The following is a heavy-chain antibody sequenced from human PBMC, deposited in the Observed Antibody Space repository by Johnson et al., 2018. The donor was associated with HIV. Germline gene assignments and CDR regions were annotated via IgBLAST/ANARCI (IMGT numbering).Heavy chain of an antibody. CDR2: ISYDGSYK. CDR1: GFTFSSYA. V-gene: IGHV3-30-3*01. CDR3: ARDSRAFDI. Sequence: QVQLVESGGGVVQPGRSLRLSCAASGFTFSSYAMHWVRQAPGKGLEWVAVISYDGSYKYYADSVKGRFTISRDNAKNSLYLQMNSLRAEDTAVYYCARDSRAFDIWGQGTMVTVSS. J-gene: IGHJ3*02.